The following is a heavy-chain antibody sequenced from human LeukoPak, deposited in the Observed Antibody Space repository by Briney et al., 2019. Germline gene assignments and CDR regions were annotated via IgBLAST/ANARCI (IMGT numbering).Heavy chain of an antibody. CDR2: INWNGGST. J-gene: IGHJ5*02. Sequence: GGSLRLSCAASGFTFDDYGMSWVRQAPGKGLEWVSGINWNGGSTGYADSVKGRFTISRDNAKNSLYLQMNSLRAEDTALYYCARVSGSGSYYIGWFDPSGQGTLVTVSS. V-gene: IGHV3-20*04. D-gene: IGHD3-10*01. CDR1: GFTFDDYG. CDR3: ARVSGSGSYYIGWFDP.